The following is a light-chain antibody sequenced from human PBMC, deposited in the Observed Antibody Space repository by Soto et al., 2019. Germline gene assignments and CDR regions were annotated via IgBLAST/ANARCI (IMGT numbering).Light chain of an antibody. J-gene: IGKJ2*01. Sequence: EIVLTQSPGTLSLSPGERATLSCRASQSVSSNYLAWYQQKPGQAPRLLIYGASSRATGIPDRFSGSGSGTAFTFTISILEPEDFAVYDCQHYGRSAYTFGQGTTLEIK. CDR2: GAS. CDR1: QSVSSNY. CDR3: QHYGRSAYT. V-gene: IGKV3-20*01.